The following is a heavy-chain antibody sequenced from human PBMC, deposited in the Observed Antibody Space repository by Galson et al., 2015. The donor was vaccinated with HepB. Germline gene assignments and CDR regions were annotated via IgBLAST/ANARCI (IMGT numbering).Heavy chain of an antibody. J-gene: IGHJ6*02. D-gene: IGHD6-13*01. V-gene: IGHV3-33*01. CDR1: GFTFSTYG. Sequence: SLRLSCAASGFTFSTYGMHWVRQAPGKGLEWVAVMWYDGTNKYYADSVKGRFTISRDNSKNTLYLQMHSLRVEDTALYYCARGDNTSWYTYYGMDVWGQGTTVIVSS. CDR3: ARGDNTSWYTYYGMDV. CDR2: MWYDGTNK.